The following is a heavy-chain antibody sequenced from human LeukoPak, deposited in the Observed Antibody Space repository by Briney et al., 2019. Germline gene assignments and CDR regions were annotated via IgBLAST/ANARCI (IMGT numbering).Heavy chain of an antibody. D-gene: IGHD1-26*01. CDR3: AKDPSIVEATPSGR. CDR2: ISAYNGNT. J-gene: IGHJ4*02. CDR1: GYTFTSYG. Sequence: ASVKVSCKASGYTFTSYGISWVRQAPGQGLEWMGWISAYNGNTNYAQKLQGRVTMTTDTSTSTAYMELRSLRPEDTAVYYCAKDPSIVEATPSGRGGQGTLVTVSS. V-gene: IGHV1-18*01.